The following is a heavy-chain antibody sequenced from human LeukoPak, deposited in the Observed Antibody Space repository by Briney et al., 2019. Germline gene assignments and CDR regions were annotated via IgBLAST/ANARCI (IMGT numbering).Heavy chain of an antibody. J-gene: IGHJ6*02. CDR3: ASSILCWCLLFRPSSYYGMDV. V-gene: IGHV1-3*01. D-gene: IGHD2-21*02. CDR1: GYTFTSYA. Sequence: ASVKVSCKASGYTFTSYAMHWVRQAPGQRIEWMGWINAGNGNTKYSQKLQDGVTTTSDTSASTADMELSSLRSEDTAVYYCASSILCWCLLFRPSSYYGMDVWGQGTTVAVSS. CDR2: INAGNGNT.